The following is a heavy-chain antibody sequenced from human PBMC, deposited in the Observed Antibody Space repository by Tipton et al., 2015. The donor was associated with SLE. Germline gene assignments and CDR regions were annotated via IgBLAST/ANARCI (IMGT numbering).Heavy chain of an antibody. CDR2: INHSGST. D-gene: IGHD3-3*01. CDR1: GGSISSSSYY. Sequence: TLSLTCTVSGGSISSSSYYWGWIRQPPGKGLEWIGEINHSGSTNYNPSLKSRVTISVDTSKKQFSLKLSSVTAADTAVYYCARGWGAFGVVTRYFDLWGRGTLVTVSS. CDR3: ARGWGAFGVVTRYFDL. V-gene: IGHV4-39*07. J-gene: IGHJ2*01.